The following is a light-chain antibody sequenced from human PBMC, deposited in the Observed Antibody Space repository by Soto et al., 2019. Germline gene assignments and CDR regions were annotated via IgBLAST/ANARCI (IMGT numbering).Light chain of an antibody. Sequence: QSVLTQPPSASGSPGQSVTISCTGTSSDVGAYNYVSWYQQYPGKAPKLMIYEVSKRPSGVPDRFSGSKSGNTASLTVSGLQAEDEADYYCSSYTSSSTLVFGNGTKVTVL. CDR1: SSDVGAYNY. J-gene: IGLJ1*01. CDR3: SSYTSSSTLV. CDR2: EVS. V-gene: IGLV2-8*01.